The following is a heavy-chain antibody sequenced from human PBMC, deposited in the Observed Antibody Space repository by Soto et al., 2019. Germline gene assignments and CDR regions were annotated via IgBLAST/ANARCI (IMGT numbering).Heavy chain of an antibody. CDR1: GFTFYNHG. D-gene: IGHD3-10*01. CDR3: AKEDSGFSGYMDV. CDR2: ITWSSDSM. J-gene: IGHJ6*03. V-gene: IGHV3-9*01. Sequence: EVQLVESGGGLVQPGRSLRLSCVASGFTFYNHGMHWVRQAPGRGLEWVSGITWSSDSMGYADSVKGRFTISRDNAKNSLYLQMNCLRPEDTALYYCAKEDSGFSGYMDVWGKGTTVTVS.